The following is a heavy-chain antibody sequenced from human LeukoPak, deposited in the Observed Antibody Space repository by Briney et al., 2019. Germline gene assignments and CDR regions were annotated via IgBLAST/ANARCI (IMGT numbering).Heavy chain of an antibody. Sequence: PGMSLRLSCEASGFTFSSYGMHWVRQAPGKGLEWVAVISYDGSNKYYADSVKGRFTISRDNSKNTLYLQMNSLRAEDTAVYYCAKERKVGATGEPFFDYWGQGTLVTVSS. CDR1: GFTFSSYG. D-gene: IGHD1-26*01. CDR2: ISYDGSNK. CDR3: AKERKVGATGEPFFDY. V-gene: IGHV3-30*18. J-gene: IGHJ4*02.